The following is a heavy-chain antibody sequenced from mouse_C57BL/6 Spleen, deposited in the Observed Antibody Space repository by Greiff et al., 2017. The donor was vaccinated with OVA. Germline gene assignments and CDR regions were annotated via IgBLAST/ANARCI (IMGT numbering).Heavy chain of an antibody. J-gene: IGHJ2*01. Sequence: QVQLQQPGAELVKPGASVKLSCKASGYTFTSYWMHWVKQRPGQGLEWIGMIPPNSGSTNYNEKFKSKATLTVDKSSSTAYMQLSSLTSEDSAVYYCAEVYYDYDVDYWGKGTTLTVSS. CDR1: GYTFTSYW. D-gene: IGHD2-4*01. CDR3: AEVYYDYDVDY. V-gene: IGHV1-64*01. CDR2: IPPNSGST.